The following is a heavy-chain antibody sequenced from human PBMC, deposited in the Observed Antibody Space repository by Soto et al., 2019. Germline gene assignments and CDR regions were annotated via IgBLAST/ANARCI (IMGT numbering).Heavy chain of an antibody. CDR3: AKERQWLVHTYYFDY. V-gene: IGHV3-30*18. J-gene: IGHJ4*02. D-gene: IGHD6-19*01. Sequence: GGSLRLSCVASGFTFSGHGMHWVRQAPGKGLEWVAVISYDGSNKYYGDPVKGRFTISRDNSKSTLYLQMNSLRAEDPAVYYCAKERQWLVHTYYFDYWGQGTLVTVSS. CDR2: ISYDGSNK. CDR1: GFTFSGHG.